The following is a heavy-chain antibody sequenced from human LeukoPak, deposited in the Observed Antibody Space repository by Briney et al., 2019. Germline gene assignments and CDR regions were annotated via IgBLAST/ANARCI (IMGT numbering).Heavy chain of an antibody. CDR2: IISSSYI. CDR3: ARDEAAAGRNDY. J-gene: IGHJ4*02. D-gene: IGHD6-13*01. CDR1: GFTFSSYS. Sequence: GSLRLSCAASGFTFSSYSMNWVRQAPGKGLEWVSSIISSSYIYYADSVKGRFTISRDNAKNSLYLQMDSLRAEDTAVYYCARDEAAAGRNDYWGQGTLVTVSS. V-gene: IGHV3-21*04.